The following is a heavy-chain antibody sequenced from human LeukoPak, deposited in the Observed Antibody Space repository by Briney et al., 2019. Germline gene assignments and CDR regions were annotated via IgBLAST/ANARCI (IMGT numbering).Heavy chain of an antibody. V-gene: IGHV1-2*06. Sequence: GASVKVSCKASGYTFTSYYIHWVRQAPGQGLEWMGRINPNSGGTNYAQQFQGRVTMTRDTSISTAYMELARLRSDDTAVYYCARGSGYGDSPGLDWGQGTLVTVSS. D-gene: IGHD4-17*01. CDR2: INPNSGGT. CDR3: ARGSGYGDSPGLD. J-gene: IGHJ4*02. CDR1: GYTFTSYY.